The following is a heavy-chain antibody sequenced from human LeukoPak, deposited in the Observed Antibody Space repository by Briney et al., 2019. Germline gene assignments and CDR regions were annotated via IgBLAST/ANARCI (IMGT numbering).Heavy chain of an antibody. CDR2: MNPNSGNT. Sequence: ASVKVSCKASGYTFTTYDINWVRQATGQGLEWMGWMNPNSGNTGYAQKFQGRVTMTRDTSISTAYMELSRLRSDDTAVYYCARVGEYSSSRGAFDIWGQGTMVTVSS. D-gene: IGHD6-6*01. CDR3: ARVGEYSSSRGAFDI. V-gene: IGHV1-8*01. J-gene: IGHJ3*02. CDR1: GYTFTTYD.